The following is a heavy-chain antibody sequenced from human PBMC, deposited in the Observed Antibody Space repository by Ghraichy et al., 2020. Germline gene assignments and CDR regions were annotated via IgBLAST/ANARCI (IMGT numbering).Heavy chain of an antibody. CDR2: IYYTGST. CDR1: GASINSINQY. Sequence: SETLSLTCTVSGASINSINQYWGWIRQPPGKGLEWMATIYYTGSTYYNPSLKSRLTISADTSRNQFSLKVTSVTAADTAVYYCARHGSRSCRDYGCKNYLEYWGQGAL. V-gene: IGHV4-39*01. D-gene: IGHD5-24*01. CDR3: ARHGSRSCRDYGCKNYLEY. J-gene: IGHJ4*02.